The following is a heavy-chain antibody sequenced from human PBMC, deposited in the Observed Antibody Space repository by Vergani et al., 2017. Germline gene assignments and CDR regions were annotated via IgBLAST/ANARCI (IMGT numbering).Heavy chain of an antibody. CDR1: GYTFTGYY. D-gene: IGHD6-13*01. CDR2: INPNSGGT. CDR3: AKEFPSPGQQLVSGAFDY. Sequence: QVQLVQSGAEVKKPGASVKVSCKASGYTFTGYYMHWVRQAPGQGLEWMGWINPNSGGTNYAQKFQGRVTMTRDTSISTAYMELSRLRSDDTAVYYCAKEFPSPGQQLVSGAFDYWGQGTLVTVSS. V-gene: IGHV1-2*02. J-gene: IGHJ4*02.